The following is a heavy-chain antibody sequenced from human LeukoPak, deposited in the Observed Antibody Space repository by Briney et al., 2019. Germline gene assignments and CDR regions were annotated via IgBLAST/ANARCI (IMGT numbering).Heavy chain of an antibody. CDR2: INSDGRST. V-gene: IGHV3-74*01. CDR3: SRGGFYSNVHFDY. J-gene: IGHJ4*02. CDR1: GFTFSSYW. Sequence: GGSLRLSCAASGFTFSSYWMHWVRQAPGKGLVWVSRINSDGRSTNYADSVKGRFTTSRDNTKNTLYLQMNSLRAEDTAVYYCSRGGFYSNVHFDYWGQGTLVTVSS. D-gene: IGHD2-15*01.